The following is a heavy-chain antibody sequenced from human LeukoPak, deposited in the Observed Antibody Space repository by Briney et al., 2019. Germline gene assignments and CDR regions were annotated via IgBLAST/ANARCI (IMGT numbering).Heavy chain of an antibody. CDR1: GFTFSSYG. V-gene: IGHV3-33*01. D-gene: IGHD2-21*02. Sequence: GGSLRLSCAASGFTFSSYGMHWVRQAPGKGLEWVAVIWYDGSNKYYADSVKGRFTISRDNSKNTLYLQMNSLRAEDTAVYYCAPAGKVTVGLGYWGQGTLVTVSS. CDR3: APAGKVTVGLGY. CDR2: IWYDGSNK. J-gene: IGHJ4*02.